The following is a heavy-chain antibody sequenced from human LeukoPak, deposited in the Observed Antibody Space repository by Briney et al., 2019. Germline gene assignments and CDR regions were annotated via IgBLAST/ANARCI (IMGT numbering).Heavy chain of an antibody. J-gene: IGHJ5*02. D-gene: IGHD3-10*01. CDR2: IYYSGST. V-gene: IGHV4-39*07. Sequence: SETLSLTCTVSGGSISSSSYYWGWIRQPPGKGLEWIGSIYYSGSTYYNPSLKSRVTISVDTSKNQFSLKLSSVTAADTAVYYCARKGKEVDPWGQGTLVTVSS. CDR1: GGSISSSSYY. CDR3: ARKGKEVDP.